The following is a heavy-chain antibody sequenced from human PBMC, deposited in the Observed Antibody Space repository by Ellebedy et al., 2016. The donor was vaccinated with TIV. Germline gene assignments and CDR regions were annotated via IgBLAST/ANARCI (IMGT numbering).Heavy chain of an antibody. Sequence: MPGGSLRLSCAVYGGSFSGYYWSWIRQPPGKGLEWIGEINHSGSTNYNPSLKSRITISVDTSKNQFSLKLSSVTAADTAVYYCARQGMARFFDWTFDYWGQGTLVTVSS. D-gene: IGHD3-9*01. CDR2: INHSGST. V-gene: IGHV4-34*01. CDR1: GGSFSGYY. CDR3: ARQGMARFFDWTFDY. J-gene: IGHJ4*02.